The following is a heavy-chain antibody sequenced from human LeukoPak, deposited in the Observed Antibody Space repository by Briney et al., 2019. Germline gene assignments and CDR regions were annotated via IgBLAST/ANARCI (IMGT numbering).Heavy chain of an antibody. Sequence: SETLSLTCIVSGDSISTYYWSWIRQSAGKGLEWIGRIYTSGGAKYSPSLKSRVSISVDETKNQVSLRLTSVTAADTAVYYCARELQLRVWGQVTLVTVSS. V-gene: IGHV4-4*07. CDR1: GDSISTYY. CDR2: IYTSGGA. D-gene: IGHD1-1*01. J-gene: IGHJ4*01. CDR3: ARELQLRV.